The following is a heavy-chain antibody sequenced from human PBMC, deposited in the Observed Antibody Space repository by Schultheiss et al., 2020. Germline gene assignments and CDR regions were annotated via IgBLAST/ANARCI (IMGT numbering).Heavy chain of an antibody. D-gene: IGHD4-17*01. V-gene: IGHV4-59*01. CDR2: IYYSGST. J-gene: IGHJ4*02. CDR1: GGSISSSY. CDR3: ASGVSSTTVTD. Sequence: SETLSLTCTVFGGSISSSYWSWIRQPPGKGLEWIGYIYYSGSTNYNPSLKSRVTISLDTSKNHFSLKLSSVTAADTAVYYCASGVSSTTVTDWGQGTLVTVSS.